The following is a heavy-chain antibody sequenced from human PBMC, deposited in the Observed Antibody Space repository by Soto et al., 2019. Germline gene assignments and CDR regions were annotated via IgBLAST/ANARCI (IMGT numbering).Heavy chain of an antibody. CDR3: ARVLQQVVQYYYYYGMDV. D-gene: IGHD6-13*01. Sequence: QVQLMQSGAEVKKPGASVKVSCKASGYTFTSYYMHWVRQAPGQGLEWMGIINPSGGSTSYAQKFPGRVTMTRDTSTSTVYMELSSLRSEDTAVYYCARVLQQVVQYYYYYGMDVWGQGTTVTVSS. CDR1: GYTFTSYY. V-gene: IGHV1-46*03. CDR2: INPSGGST. J-gene: IGHJ6*02.